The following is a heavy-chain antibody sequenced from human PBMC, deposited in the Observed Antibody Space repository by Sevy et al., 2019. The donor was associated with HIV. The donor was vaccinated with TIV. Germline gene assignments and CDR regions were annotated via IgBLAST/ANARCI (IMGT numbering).Heavy chain of an antibody. D-gene: IGHD2-15*01. CDR3: ARQGGSWGGFDY. CDR2: IYHNGRA. J-gene: IGHJ4*02. V-gene: IGHV4-38-2*01. CDR1: GYSISTAYY. Sequence: SETLSLTCGVSGYSISTAYYWGWIRQSSGKGLEWIGYISIYHNGRAYYNLSLKSRVTMSADTSKNHFSLTLSSVIAADTAVYYCARQGGSWGGFDYWGQGTLVTVSS.